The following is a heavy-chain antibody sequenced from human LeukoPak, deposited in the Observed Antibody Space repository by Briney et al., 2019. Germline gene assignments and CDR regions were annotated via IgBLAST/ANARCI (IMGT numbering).Heavy chain of an antibody. Sequence: GASVKVSCKASGGTFSSYAISWVRQAPGQGLEWMGGIIPIFGTANYAQKFQGRVTITTDESTSTAYMELSSLRSEDTAVYYCASQRDIVVVPAADIPYYYYYYMDVWGKGTTVTVSS. J-gene: IGHJ6*03. D-gene: IGHD2-2*01. CDR1: GGTFSSYA. V-gene: IGHV1-69*05. CDR2: IIPIFGTA. CDR3: ASQRDIVVVPAADIPYYYYYYMDV.